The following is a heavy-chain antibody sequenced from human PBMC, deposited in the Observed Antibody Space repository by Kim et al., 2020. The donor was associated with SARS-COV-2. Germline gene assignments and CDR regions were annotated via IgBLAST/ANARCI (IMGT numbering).Heavy chain of an antibody. Sequence: ASVKVSCKASGYTFTSYDINWVRQATGQGPEWLGWMNPSSGNTGYGQKFQGRVTMTRDTSTSTAYMELGSLTSEDTAVYFCARSYDVLTGDAFDLWGHGTLVTVSS. CDR3: ARSYDVLTGDAFDL. CDR1: GYTFTSYD. D-gene: IGHD3-9*01. V-gene: IGHV1-8*01. CDR2: MNPSSGNT. J-gene: IGHJ3*01.